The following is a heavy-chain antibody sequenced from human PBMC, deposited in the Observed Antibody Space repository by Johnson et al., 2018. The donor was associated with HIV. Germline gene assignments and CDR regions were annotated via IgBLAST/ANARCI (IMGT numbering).Heavy chain of an antibody. CDR1: GFTFDDYG. Sequence: VQLVESGGGVVRPGGSLRLSCAASGFTFDDYGMSWVRQGPGKGLEWVSGINWTGGSTGYADSLQCRFTISRDHAKNSLYLQMNSLRAEDTALYYCARSVGYYDSSAYYYVDAFDIWGQGTMVTVSS. D-gene: IGHD3-22*01. CDR3: ARSVGYYDSSAYYYVDAFDI. V-gene: IGHV3-20*04. CDR2: INWTGGST. J-gene: IGHJ3*02.